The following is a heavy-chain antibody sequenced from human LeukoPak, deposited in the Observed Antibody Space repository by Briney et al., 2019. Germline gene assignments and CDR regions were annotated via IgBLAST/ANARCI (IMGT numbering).Heavy chain of an antibody. J-gene: IGHJ4*02. Sequence: QTGGSLRLSCAASEFTVSSNYVMWVRQAPGKGLEWVSVIYSGGSTYYADSVKGRFTISRDNSKNTLYLQMNSLRAEDTAVYYCAGGARRQQPFDYWGQGTLVTVSS. CDR3: AGGARRQQPFDY. CDR2: IYSGGST. D-gene: IGHD6-13*01. CDR1: EFTVSSNY. V-gene: IGHV3-66*01.